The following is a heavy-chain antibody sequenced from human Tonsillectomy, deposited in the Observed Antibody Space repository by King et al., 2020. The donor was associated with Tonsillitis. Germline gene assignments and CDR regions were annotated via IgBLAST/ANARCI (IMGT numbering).Heavy chain of an antibody. CDR3: AKEIAAAGASYYSYGMDV. Sequence: QLVQSGGGVVQPGRSLRISCAASGFSFRNYGIHWVRQAPGKGLEWVAIIPYDGSNKYYADSVKGRFTVSRDNSKNTLYLQMNSLRVEDTAVYYCAKEIAAAGASYYSYGMDVWGQGTAVTVSS. CDR1: GFSFRNYG. CDR2: IPYDGSNK. D-gene: IGHD6-13*01. J-gene: IGHJ6*02. V-gene: IGHV3-30*18.